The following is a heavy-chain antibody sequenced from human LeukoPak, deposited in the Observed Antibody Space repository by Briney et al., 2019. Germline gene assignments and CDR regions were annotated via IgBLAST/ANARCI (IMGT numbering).Heavy chain of an antibody. CDR3: ARSYW. V-gene: IGHV3-7*01. CDR1: GFTFSNFW. J-gene: IGHJ4*02. CDR2: IKEDGSEK. Sequence: GGSLRLSCAGSGFTFSNFWMAWVRQAPGKGLECVAYIKEDGSEKYYVDSVKGRFTISRDNAKSSLYLQMNSLRAEDTAVYYCARSYWWGQGTLATVFS. D-gene: IGHD2-8*02.